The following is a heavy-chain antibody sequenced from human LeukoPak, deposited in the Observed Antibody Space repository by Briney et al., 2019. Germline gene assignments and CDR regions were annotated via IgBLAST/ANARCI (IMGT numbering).Heavy chain of an antibody. CDR3: ARCNYYGSGNYYYYYYMDV. CDR1: SGSISSSSYY. Sequence: SETLSLTCTVASGSISSSSYYWGWIRQPPGKGLEWIGKIYYSGSTYYNPSLKSRVTISVDTSKNQFSLKLSSVTAADTAVYYCARCNYYGSGNYYYYYYMDVWGKGTTVTVSS. D-gene: IGHD3-10*01. J-gene: IGHJ6*03. V-gene: IGHV4-39*01. CDR2: IYYSGST.